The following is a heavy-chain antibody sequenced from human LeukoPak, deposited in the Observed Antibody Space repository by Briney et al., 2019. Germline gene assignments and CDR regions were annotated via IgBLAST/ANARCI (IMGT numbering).Heavy chain of an antibody. Sequence: SLILSCAASGFTFDNYAMHWVRQAPGKGLEWLSIISWNSGYIGYADSVKGRFTISRDNAKKSLDLQMNSLRAEDTAFYYCAKVRGTYSSGYFFDYWGQGTLVTVSS. V-gene: IGHV3-9*01. CDR1: GFTFDNYA. D-gene: IGHD6-19*01. CDR2: ISWNSGYI. CDR3: AKVRGTYSSGYFFDY. J-gene: IGHJ4*02.